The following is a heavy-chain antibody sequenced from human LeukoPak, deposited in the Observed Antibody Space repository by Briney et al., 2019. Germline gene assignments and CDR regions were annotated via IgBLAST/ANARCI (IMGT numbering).Heavy chain of an antibody. D-gene: IGHD6-19*01. J-gene: IGHJ4*02. CDR1: GGSISSYH. CDR2: IYYSGST. Sequence: PSETLSLTCTVSGGSISSYHWSWIRQPPGRGLEWIGNIYYSGSTNYSPSLESRVTMSVDESKNQFSLRVHFVSAADTAVYYCASTRRAAVAGRFDSWGQGTLVTVSS. CDR3: ASTRRAAVAGRFDS. V-gene: IGHV4-59*08.